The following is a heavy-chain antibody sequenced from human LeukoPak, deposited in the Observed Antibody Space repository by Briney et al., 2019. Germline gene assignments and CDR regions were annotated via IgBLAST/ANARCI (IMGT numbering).Heavy chain of an antibody. CDR3: ARDHTGYDSSGYYYYGLDV. D-gene: IGHD5-12*01. Sequence: SETLSLTCAVSGGSISSGGYSWSWIRQPPGKGLEWIGYIYHSGSTYYNPSLKSRVTISVDRSKNQFSLTLGSVTAADTAIYYCARDHTGYDSSGYYYYGLDVWGLGTTVTVSS. V-gene: IGHV4-30-2*01. J-gene: IGHJ6*02. CDR2: IYHSGST. CDR1: GGSISSGGYS.